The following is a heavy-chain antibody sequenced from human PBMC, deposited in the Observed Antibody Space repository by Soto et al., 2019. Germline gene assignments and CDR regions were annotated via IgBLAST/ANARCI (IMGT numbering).Heavy chain of an antibody. D-gene: IGHD3-9*01. CDR2: IKQDGSEK. V-gene: IGHV3-7*04. J-gene: IGHJ4*02. CDR1: GFTFSNYW. CDR3: ARESAGILTGNLDY. Sequence: EVQLVESGGGLVQPGGSLRLSGAASGFTFSNYWMSWVRQAPGKGLEWVTNIKQDGSEKYYVDSVKGRFTLSRDNAKNSLYLQMNSLRADDTAVYYCARESAGILTGNLDYWGQGTLVTVSS.